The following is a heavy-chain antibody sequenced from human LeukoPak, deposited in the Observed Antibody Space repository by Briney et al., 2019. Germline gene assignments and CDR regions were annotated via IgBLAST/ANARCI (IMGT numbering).Heavy chain of an antibody. Sequence: GGSLRLSCAASGFTFSTYAMSWVRQAPGKGLEWVSTISDSGANTYYADSVRGWFTISRDNSKNTLYLQKNSLGADDTAIYCCAKSMTLQWRGFFDLWGRGTHVTVSS. CDR1: GFTFSTYA. CDR3: AKSMTLQWRGFFDL. V-gene: IGHV3-23*01. D-gene: IGHD6-19*01. CDR2: ISDSGANT. J-gene: IGHJ2*01.